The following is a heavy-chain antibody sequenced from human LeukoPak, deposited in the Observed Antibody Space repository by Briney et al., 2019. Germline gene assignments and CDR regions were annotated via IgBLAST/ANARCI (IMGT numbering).Heavy chain of an antibody. V-gene: IGHV4-61*02. CDR2: IYRSGNI. J-gene: IGHJ5*02. Sequence: SETLSLTCTVSGGSISRDNYYWSWIRQPAGKGLEWIGRIYRSGNINYNPSLKSRVTMSVDTSKNQFSLKLSSVTAADTAVYYCATQGGYSSSWYWFDPWGQGTLVTVSS. D-gene: IGHD6-13*01. CDR1: GGSISRDNYY. CDR3: ATQGGYSSSWYWFDP.